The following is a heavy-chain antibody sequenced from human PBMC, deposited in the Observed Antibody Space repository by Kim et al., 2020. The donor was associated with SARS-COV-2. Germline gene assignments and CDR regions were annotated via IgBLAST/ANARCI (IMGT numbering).Heavy chain of an antibody. V-gene: IGHV3-23*03. CDR2: IYSGGSST. Sequence: GGSLRLSCAASGFTFSSYAMSLVRQAPGKGLEGVSVIYSGGSSTYYADSVKGRFTISRDNSKNTLYLQMNSLRAEDTAVYYCAKEGYYYGSGSSTNDYYYYYGMDVWGQGTTVTVSS. D-gene: IGHD3-10*01. J-gene: IGHJ6*02. CDR1: GFTFSSYA. CDR3: AKEGYYYGSGSSTNDYYYYYGMDV.